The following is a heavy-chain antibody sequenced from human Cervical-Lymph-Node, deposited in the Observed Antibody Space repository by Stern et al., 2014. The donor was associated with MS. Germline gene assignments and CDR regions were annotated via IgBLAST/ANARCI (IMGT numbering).Heavy chain of an antibody. CDR2: ISWNSGSI. CDR3: AKDRNYGDYLSFDH. J-gene: IGHJ4*02. CDR1: GFTFDDSA. V-gene: IGHV3-9*01. D-gene: IGHD4-17*01. Sequence: QLMESGGGLEQPGRSLRLSCEASGFTFDDSAMHGLRQAPGEGLEWVSGISWNSGSIAYADSVKGRFTISRDNTKNSLYLQMNSLRAEDTALYYCAKDRNYGDYLSFDHWGQGTPVTVSS.